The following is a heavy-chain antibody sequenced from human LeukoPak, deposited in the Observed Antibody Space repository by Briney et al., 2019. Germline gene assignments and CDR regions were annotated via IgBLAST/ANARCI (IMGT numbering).Heavy chain of an antibody. V-gene: IGHV3-33*06. CDR2: IWYDGSNK. CDR1: GFTFSSYG. Sequence: GGSLRLSCAASGFTFSSYGMHWVRQAPGKGLEWVAVIWYDGSNKYYADSVKGRFTISRDNSKNTLYLQMNSLRAEDTAVYYCAQDYYRYGGNTPWFDPWGQGTLVTVSS. D-gene: IGHD4-23*01. CDR3: AQDYYRYGGNTPWFDP. J-gene: IGHJ5*02.